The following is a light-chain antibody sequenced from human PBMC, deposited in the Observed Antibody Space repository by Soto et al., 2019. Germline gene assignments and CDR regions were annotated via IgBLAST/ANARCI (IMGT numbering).Light chain of an antibody. CDR1: QSISSY. CDR3: QQSYNTPLT. V-gene: IGKV1-39*01. CDR2: AAS. J-gene: IGKJ4*01. Sequence: DIQMTQSPSSLSASVGDRVTITCRASQSISSYLNWYQQKPGKAPKFLIYAASSLQSGVPSRFSGSRSGTDVTLTISRLQPEDFATYYCQQSYNTPLTFGGGTKVEIK.